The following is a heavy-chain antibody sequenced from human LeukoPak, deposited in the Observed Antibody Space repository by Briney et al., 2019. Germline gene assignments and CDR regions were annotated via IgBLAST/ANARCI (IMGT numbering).Heavy chain of an antibody. CDR2: ISSSGSTI. CDR1: GFTFSSYE. J-gene: IGHJ4*02. CDR3: ARDARPLDFDY. Sequence: QPGGSLRLSCAASGFTFSSYEMNWVRQAPGKGLEWVSYISSSGSTIYYADSVKGRFTISRDNAKNSLYLQMNSLRAEDTAVYYCARDARPLDFDYWGQGTLVTVSS. V-gene: IGHV3-48*03.